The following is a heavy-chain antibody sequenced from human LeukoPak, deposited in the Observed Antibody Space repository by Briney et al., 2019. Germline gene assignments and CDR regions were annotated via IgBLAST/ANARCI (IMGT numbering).Heavy chain of an antibody. J-gene: IGHJ5*02. D-gene: IGHD4-17*01. Sequence: ASVKVSCKASGYTFTGYYMHWVRQAPGQGLEWMGWINPNSGGTNYAQKFQGRVTVTRDTSISTAYMELSRLRSDDTAVYYCARDLGMTTVTYNWFDPWGQGTLVTVSS. CDR2: INPNSGGT. CDR1: GYTFTGYY. CDR3: ARDLGMTTVTYNWFDP. V-gene: IGHV1-2*02.